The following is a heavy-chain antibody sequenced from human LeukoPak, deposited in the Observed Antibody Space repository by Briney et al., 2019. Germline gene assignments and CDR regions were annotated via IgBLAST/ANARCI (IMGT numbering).Heavy chain of an antibody. J-gene: IGHJ6*02. CDR2: ISGSGGST. Sequence: PGGSLRLSCAASGFTFSVYAMNWVRQAPGKGLEWVSGISGSGGSTYYAGSVKGRFSISRDNSKNTLYLQINSLRAEDTAIYYCATESSMTTLTTSRPDAMGVWGQGTTVTVSS. CDR1: GFTFSVYA. D-gene: IGHD4-11*01. V-gene: IGHV3-23*01. CDR3: ATESSMTTLTTSRPDAMGV.